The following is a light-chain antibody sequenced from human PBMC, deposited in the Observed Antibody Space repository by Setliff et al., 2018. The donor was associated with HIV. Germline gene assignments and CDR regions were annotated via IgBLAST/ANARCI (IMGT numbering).Light chain of an antibody. CDR2: DVS. J-gene: IGLJ1*01. Sequence: QSVLTQPASVSGSPGQSITISCTGTSSDVGTYNYVSWYQQHPGKAPKLMISDVSNRPSGVSNRFSGSKSGNTASLTVSGLQAEDEADYYCNSYAGSNSGYVFGTGTKVTVL. CDR3: NSYAGSNSGYV. V-gene: IGLV2-14*03. CDR1: SSDVGTYNY.